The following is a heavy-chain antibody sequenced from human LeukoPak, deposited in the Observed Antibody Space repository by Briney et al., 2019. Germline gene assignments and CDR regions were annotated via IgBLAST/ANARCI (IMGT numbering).Heavy chain of an antibody. CDR1: GFRFSDYW. J-gene: IGHJ6*03. CDR3: ARLNTNIVVVPAATHYYYYYYMDV. CDR2: IKQDGSEK. Sequence: GGSLRLSCAASGFRFSDYWMSWVRQAPGKGLEWVANIKQDGSEKYYVDSVKGRFTISRDNAKNSLYLQMNSLRAEDTAVYYCARLNTNIVVVPAATHYYYYYYMDVWGKGTTVTVSS. D-gene: IGHD2-2*01. V-gene: IGHV3-7*01.